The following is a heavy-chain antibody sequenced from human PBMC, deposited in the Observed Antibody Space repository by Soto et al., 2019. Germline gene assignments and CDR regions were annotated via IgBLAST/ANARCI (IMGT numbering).Heavy chain of an antibody. V-gene: IGHV4-31*03. Sequence: PSETLSLTCTVSGGSISSGGYYWSWIRQHPGKGLEWIGYIYYSGSTYYNPSLKSRVTISVDTSKNQFSLKLRSVTAADTAVYYCARDRAAAGIDYWGQGTLVTVSS. CDR2: IYYSGST. J-gene: IGHJ4*02. CDR1: GGSISSGGYY. CDR3: ARDRAAAGIDY. D-gene: IGHD6-13*01.